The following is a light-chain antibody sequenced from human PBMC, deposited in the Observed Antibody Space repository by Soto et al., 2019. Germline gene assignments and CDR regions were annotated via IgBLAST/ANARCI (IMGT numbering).Light chain of an antibody. CDR2: DVS. V-gene: IGLV2-11*01. J-gene: IGLJ2*01. CDR1: SSDVGGYNY. Sequence: QSALTQPRSVSGSPGQSVTISCTGTSSDVGGYNYVSWYQQHPGKAPKVMIYDVSKRPSGVPDRFSGSKSGNTASLTVSGLQAEDEADYYCSSYAGSNIVVFGGGTKLTVL. CDR3: SSYAGSNIVV.